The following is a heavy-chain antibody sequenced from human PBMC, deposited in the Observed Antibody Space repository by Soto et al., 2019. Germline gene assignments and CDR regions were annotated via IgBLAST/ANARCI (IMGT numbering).Heavy chain of an antibody. V-gene: IGHV6-1*01. CDR2: TDYRSKWYN. CDR3: ARDRGDFWSGYYHDAFDI. Sequence: SQTLSLTCAISGDSVSSNSAAWNWIRQSPSRGLEWLGRTDYRSKWYNDYAVSVKSRITINPDTSKNQFSLQLNSVTPEDTAVYYCARDRGDFWSGYYHDAFDIWGQGTMVTVSS. J-gene: IGHJ3*02. CDR1: GDSVSSNSAA. D-gene: IGHD3-3*01.